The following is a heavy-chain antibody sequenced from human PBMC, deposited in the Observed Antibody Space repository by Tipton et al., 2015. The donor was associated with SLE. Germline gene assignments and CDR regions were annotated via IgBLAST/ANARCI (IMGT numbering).Heavy chain of an antibody. V-gene: IGHV4-39*01. CDR2: IYHSGST. CDR1: GGSISSSSYY. Sequence: TLSLTCTVSGGSISSSSYYWGWIRQPPGKGLEWIGSIYHSGSTYYNPSLKSRVTISVDTSKNQFSLKLSSVTAADTAVYYCARHHPPFDYWGQGTLVTVSS. CDR3: ARHHPPFDY. J-gene: IGHJ4*02.